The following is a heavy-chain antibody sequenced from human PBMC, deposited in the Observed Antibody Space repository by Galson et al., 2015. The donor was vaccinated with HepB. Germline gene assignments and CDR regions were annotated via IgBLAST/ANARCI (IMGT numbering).Heavy chain of an antibody. D-gene: IGHD5-18*01. CDR2: VFYSGST. J-gene: IGHJ4*02. CDR1: GGSVSSGGFY. CDR3: ARGIQDKAMEFDY. Sequence: TLSLTCTVSGGSVSSGGFYWSWIRQHPGKGLEWIGYVFYSGSTYYNPSLTSRLTISVDTSKNQFSLKLTSVTAADTALYYCARGIQDKAMEFDYWGQGILVTVPP. V-gene: IGHV4-31*03.